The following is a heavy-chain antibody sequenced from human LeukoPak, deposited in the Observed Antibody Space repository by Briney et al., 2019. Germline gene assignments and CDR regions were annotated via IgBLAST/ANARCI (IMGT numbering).Heavy chain of an antibody. CDR1: GFTFCRYA. D-gene: IGHD3-22*01. CDR3: ARDSMNGCYYDSSGYCDY. J-gene: IGHJ4*02. V-gene: IGHV3-23*01. Sequence: GGSLRLSCAASGFTFCRYALGWVRQAPGKGLGGGSAICCSGGSTYYADSVKGRFTISRDNSKNTLYLQMNSLRAEDTAVYYCARDSMNGCYYDSSGYCDYWGQGTLVTVSS. CDR2: ICCSGGST.